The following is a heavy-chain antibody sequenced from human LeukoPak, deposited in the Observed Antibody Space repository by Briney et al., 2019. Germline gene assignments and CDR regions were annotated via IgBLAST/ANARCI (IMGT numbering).Heavy chain of an antibody. CDR1: GGSISSYY. CDR2: IYTSGSI. V-gene: IGHV4-4*07. CDR3: ARDDSSSWSQTNWFDP. Sequence: SETLSLTCTVSGGSISSYYWSWIRQPAGKGLELIGRIYTSGSINYNPPLKSRVTMSVDTSKNQFSLKLSSVTAADTAVYYCARDDSSSWSQTNWFDPWGQGTLVTVSS. D-gene: IGHD6-13*01. J-gene: IGHJ5*02.